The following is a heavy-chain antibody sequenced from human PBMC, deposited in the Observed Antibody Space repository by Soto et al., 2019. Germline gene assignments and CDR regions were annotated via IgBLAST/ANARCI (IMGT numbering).Heavy chain of an antibody. J-gene: IGHJ6*02. CDR1: GDSITSTSY. CDR3: ARDRKSYYYYYGMDV. CDR2: IYHSGST. Sequence: SETLSLTCGVSGDSITSTSYWSWVRQPPGKGLEWIGEIYHSGSTNYNPSLKSRVTMSVDKSKNQFSLRLSSVTAADTAVYYCARDRKSYYYYYGMDVWGQGTTVTVSS. V-gene: IGHV4-4*02.